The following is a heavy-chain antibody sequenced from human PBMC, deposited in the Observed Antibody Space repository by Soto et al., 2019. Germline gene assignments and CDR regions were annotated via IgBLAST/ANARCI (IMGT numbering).Heavy chain of an antibody. CDR3: AKAGEAVAGGTFHKDY. J-gene: IGHJ4*02. CDR1: GFTFSSYA. V-gene: IGHV3-23*01. CDR2: ISGSGGST. Sequence: GGSLRLSCAASGFTFSSYAMSWVRQAPGKGLEWVSAISGSGGSTYYADSVKGRFTISRDNSKNKLYLQMNSLRAEDTAVYYCAKAGEAVAGGTFHKDYWGQGTLVTVSS. D-gene: IGHD6-19*01.